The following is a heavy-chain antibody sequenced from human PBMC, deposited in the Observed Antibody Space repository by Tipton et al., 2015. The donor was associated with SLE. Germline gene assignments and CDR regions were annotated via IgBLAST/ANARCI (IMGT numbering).Heavy chain of an antibody. J-gene: IGHJ6*02. Sequence: QLVQSGGGVVQPGRSLRLSCAASGFTFSIYAMHWVRQAPGKGLEWVAVISYDGSNKYYADSVKGRFTISRDNSKNTLYLQMNSLRAEDTAVYYCARDLLILGGYGMDVWGQGTTVTVSS. CDR1: GFTFSIYA. D-gene: IGHD3-3*01. V-gene: IGHV3-30*04. CDR2: ISYDGSNK. CDR3: ARDLLILGGYGMDV.